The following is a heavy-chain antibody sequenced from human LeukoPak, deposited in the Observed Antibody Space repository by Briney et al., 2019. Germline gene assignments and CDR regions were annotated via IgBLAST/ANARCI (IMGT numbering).Heavy chain of an antibody. V-gene: IGHV3-9*01. D-gene: IGHD6-19*01. CDR1: GFTFDDYA. CDR2: ISWNSGSI. Sequence: GRSLRLSCAASGFTFDDYAMHWVRQAPGKGLEWVSGISWNSGSIGYADSVKGRFTISRDNSKNTLLLQMNSLRAEDTAVYYCAKVRWDNSGWYYLDSWGQGTLVTVSS. CDR3: AKVRWDNSGWYYLDS. J-gene: IGHJ4*02.